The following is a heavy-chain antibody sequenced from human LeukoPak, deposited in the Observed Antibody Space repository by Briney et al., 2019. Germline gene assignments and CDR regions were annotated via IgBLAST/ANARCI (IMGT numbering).Heavy chain of an antibody. J-gene: IGHJ5*02. CDR1: GYSISSGYQ. V-gene: IGHV4-38-2*02. Sequence: SETLSLTCGVSGYSISSGYQWAWIRQSPGKGLEWIGSIYHSGSAHYNPSLKSRVTISVETSKNQFSLNMYSVTAADTAIYYCARDPRWLTPDCTSTSCYENYFDPWGQGTLVTVSS. D-gene: IGHD2-2*01. CDR3: ARDPRWLTPDCTSTSCYENYFDP. CDR2: IYHSGSA.